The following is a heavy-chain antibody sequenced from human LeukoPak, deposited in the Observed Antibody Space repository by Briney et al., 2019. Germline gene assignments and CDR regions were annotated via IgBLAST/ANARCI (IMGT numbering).Heavy chain of an antibody. CDR2: INPSGGST. D-gene: IGHD6-13*01. Sequence: ASVKVSCKASGYTFTGYYMHWVRQAPGQGLEWMGIINPSGGSTSYAQKFQGRVTMTRDTSTSTVYMELSSLRSEDTAVYYCAREPRIAAAGTPRAHQYGMDVWGQGTTVTVSS. V-gene: IGHV1-46*01. CDR1: GYTFTGYY. J-gene: IGHJ6*02. CDR3: AREPRIAAAGTPRAHQYGMDV.